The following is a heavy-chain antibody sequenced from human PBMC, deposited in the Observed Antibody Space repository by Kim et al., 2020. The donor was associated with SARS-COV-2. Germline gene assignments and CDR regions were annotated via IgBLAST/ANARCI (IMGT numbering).Heavy chain of an antibody. CDR2: IVVGSGNT. J-gene: IGHJ4*02. CDR1: GFTFTSSA. V-gene: IGHV1-58*01. Sequence: SVKVSCKASGFTFTSSAVQWVRQARGQRLEWIGWIVVGSGNTNYAQKFQERVTITRDMSTSTAYMELSSLRSEDTAVYYCAAGTGYSYGRTPPDFDYWGQGTLVTVSS. CDR3: AAGTGYSYGRTPPDFDY. D-gene: IGHD5-18*01.